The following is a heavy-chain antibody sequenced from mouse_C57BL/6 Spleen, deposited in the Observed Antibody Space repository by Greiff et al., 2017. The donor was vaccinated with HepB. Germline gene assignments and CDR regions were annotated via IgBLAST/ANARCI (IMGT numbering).Heavy chain of an antibody. J-gene: IGHJ4*01. CDR3: ARSTGTRAYYAMDY. D-gene: IGHD4-1*01. Sequence: QVQLQQSGPELVKPGASVKISCKASGYAFSSSWMNWVKQRPGKGLEWIGRIYPGDGDTNYNGKFKGKATLTADKSSSTAYMQLSSLTSEDSAVYLCARSTGTRAYYAMDYWGQGTSVTVFS. CDR2: IYPGDGDT. V-gene: IGHV1-82*01. CDR1: GYAFSSSW.